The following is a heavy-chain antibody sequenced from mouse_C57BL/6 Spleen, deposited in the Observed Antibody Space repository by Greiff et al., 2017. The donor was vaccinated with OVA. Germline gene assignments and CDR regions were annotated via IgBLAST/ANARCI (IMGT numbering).Heavy chain of an antibody. J-gene: IGHJ2*01. CDR1: GFTFSSYG. V-gene: IGHV5-6*01. D-gene: IGHD4-1*01. Sequence: EVKLMESGGDLVKPGGSLKLSCAASGFTFSSYGMSWVRQTPDKRLEWVATISSGGSYTYYPDSVKGRFTISRDNAKNTLYLQMSSLKSEDTAMYDCAREEGTGTDYFDYWGQGTTLTVSS. CDR2: ISSGGSYT. CDR3: AREEGTGTDYFDY.